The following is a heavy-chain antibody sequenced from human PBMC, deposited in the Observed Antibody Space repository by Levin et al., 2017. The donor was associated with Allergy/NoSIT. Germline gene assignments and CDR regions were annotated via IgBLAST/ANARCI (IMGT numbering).Heavy chain of an antibody. CDR1: GYNFTNYG. CDR2: ISAYNGNT. D-gene: IGHD3-3*01. J-gene: IGHJ6*03. V-gene: IGHV1-18*01. CDR3: ARVGIDFWGVYQKSWGYMDV. Sequence: ASVKVSCKASGYNFTNYGISWVRQAPGQGLERMGWISAYNGNTNYAQKFQGRVTMTIQTSTNTAYMELRSLRSDDTAVYYCARVGIDFWGVYQKSWGYMDVWGQGTTVTVSS.